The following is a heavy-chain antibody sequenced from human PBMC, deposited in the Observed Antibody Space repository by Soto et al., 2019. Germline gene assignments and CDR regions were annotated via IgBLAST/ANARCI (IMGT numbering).Heavy chain of an antibody. Sequence: QLQLQESGPGLVKPSETLSLTCTVSGGSISSSSYYWGWIRQPPGKGLEWFGSIDYSGGTYYNPSLESGVAMSVDTSKNQVSLRLTSVTAADTAVYYGARHVSVRGYEYDFDQWGQGTLVTVSS. CDR3: ARHVSVRGYEYDFDQ. D-gene: IGHD5-12*01. V-gene: IGHV4-39*01. CDR1: GGSISSSSYY. CDR2: IDYSGGT. J-gene: IGHJ4*02.